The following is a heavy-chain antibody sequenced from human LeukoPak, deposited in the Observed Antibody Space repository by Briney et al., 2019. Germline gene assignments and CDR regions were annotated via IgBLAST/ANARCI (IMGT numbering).Heavy chain of an antibody. CDR1: GGSISRSRDY. D-gene: IGHD2/OR15-2a*01. Sequence: PSETLSLTCTVSGGSISRSRDYSGWIRQPPGKGLEWIGSIYHSGNTYYNASLKSRVTISVDTSKNQFSLRLSSVTAADTAVYFCARDSMEAFDYWGQGTLVTVSS. CDR2: IYHSGNT. V-gene: IGHV4-39*07. CDR3: ARDSMEAFDY. J-gene: IGHJ4*02.